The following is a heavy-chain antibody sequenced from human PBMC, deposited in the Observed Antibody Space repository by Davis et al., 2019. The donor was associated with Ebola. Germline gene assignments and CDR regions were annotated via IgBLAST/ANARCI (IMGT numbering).Heavy chain of an antibody. D-gene: IGHD6-19*01. CDR2: IYSGGST. Sequence: GGSLRLSCAASGFTVSSNYMSWVRQAPGKGLEWVSVIYSGGSTYYADSVKGRFTISRHNSKNTLYLQMNSLRAEDTAVYYCARDQVAVAGRPGYFDLWGRGTLVTVSS. CDR3: ARDQVAVAGRPGYFDL. J-gene: IGHJ2*01. V-gene: IGHV3-53*04. CDR1: GFTVSSNY.